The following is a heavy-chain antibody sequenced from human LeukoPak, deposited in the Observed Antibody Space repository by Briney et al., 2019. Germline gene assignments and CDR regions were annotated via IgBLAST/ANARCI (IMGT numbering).Heavy chain of an antibody. Sequence: GGSLRLSCAASGFTFSNAWMSWVRQAPGKGLEWVGRIKSKTDGGTTDYAAPVKGRFTISRDDSKTTLYLQMNSLKTEDTAVYYCTTITMVRGVNNNWFDPWGQGTLVTVSS. CDR3: TTITMVRGVNNNWFDP. D-gene: IGHD3-10*01. J-gene: IGHJ5*02. CDR2: IKSKTDGGTT. CDR1: GFTFSNAW. V-gene: IGHV3-15*01.